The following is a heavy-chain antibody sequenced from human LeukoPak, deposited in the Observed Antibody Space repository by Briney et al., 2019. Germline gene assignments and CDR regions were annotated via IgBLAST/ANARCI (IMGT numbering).Heavy chain of an antibody. D-gene: IGHD4-17*01. CDR1: GFTFSSYS. Sequence: GGSPRLSCAASGFTFSSYSMNWVRQAPGKGLEWVSYISSSSSTIYYADSVKGRFTISRDNAKNSLYLQMNSLRDEDTAVYYCASLSGGDYRSIDYWGQGTLVTVSS. V-gene: IGHV3-48*02. J-gene: IGHJ4*02. CDR2: ISSSSSTI. CDR3: ASLSGGDYRSIDY.